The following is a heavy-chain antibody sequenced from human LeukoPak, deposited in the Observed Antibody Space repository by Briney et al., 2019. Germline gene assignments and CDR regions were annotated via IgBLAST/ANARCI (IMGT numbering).Heavy chain of an antibody. V-gene: IGHV4-59*12. Sequence: SETLSLTCTVSGGSISSYSWSWIRQPPGKGLEWIGYIYYSGSTNYNPPLKSRVTMSLDTSKNQFSLKLSSVTAADTAVYYCAREFIYWGQGTLVTVSS. J-gene: IGHJ4*02. CDR2: IYYSGST. CDR1: GGSISSYS. CDR3: AREFIY.